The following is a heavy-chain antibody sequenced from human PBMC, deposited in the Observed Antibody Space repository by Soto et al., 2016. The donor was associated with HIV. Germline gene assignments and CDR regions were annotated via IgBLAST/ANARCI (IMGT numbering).Heavy chain of an antibody. J-gene: IGHJ4*02. CDR1: GFTFSSYS. Sequence: EVQLVESGGGLVQPGGSLRLSCAASGFTFSSYSMNWVRQAPGKGLEWVSSISSSSSYIYYADSVKGRFTISRDNAKNSLYLQMNSLRAEDTAVYYCARSHYGDYVSDYWGQGTLVHRLL. V-gene: IGHV3-21*01. CDR2: ISSSSSYI. D-gene: IGHD4-17*01. CDR3: ARSHYGDYVSDY.